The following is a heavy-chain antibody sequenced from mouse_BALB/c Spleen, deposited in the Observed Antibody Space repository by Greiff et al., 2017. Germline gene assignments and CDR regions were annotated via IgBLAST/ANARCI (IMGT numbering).Heavy chain of an antibody. CDR3: ARGTVNYAMDY. V-gene: IGHV1-14*01. D-gene: IGHD1-1*01. J-gene: IGHJ4*01. Sequence: VQLQQSGPELVKPGASVKMSCKASGYTFTSYVMHWVKQKPGQGLEWIGYINPYNDGTKYNEKVKGKATLASDKSSSTAYMELSRLTSEDSAVYYCARGTVNYAMDYWGQGTSVTVSS. CDR2: INPYNDGT. CDR1: GYTFTSYV.